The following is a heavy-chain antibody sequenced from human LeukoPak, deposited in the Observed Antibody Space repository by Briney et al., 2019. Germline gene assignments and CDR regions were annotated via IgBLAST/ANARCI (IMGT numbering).Heavy chain of an antibody. Sequence: GGSLRLSCSASGFTFGDYAVSWVRQAPGKGLEWVGFIGSKTFGETTEYAASVKGRFIISRDDSKSLAYLRMNSLKTEDTAVYYCARGRLRGGKYNYDRVYWGQGTLVTVSS. D-gene: IGHD5-18*01. CDR2: IGSKTFGETT. J-gene: IGHJ4*02. CDR3: ARGRLRGGKYNYDRVY. V-gene: IGHV3-49*04. CDR1: GFTFGDYA.